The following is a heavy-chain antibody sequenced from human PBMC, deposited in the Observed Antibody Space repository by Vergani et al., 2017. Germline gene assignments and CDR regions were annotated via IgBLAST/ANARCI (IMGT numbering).Heavy chain of an antibody. CDR1: GATFRSNT. CDR3: ARVAPSNSEVTPTAFDG. D-gene: IGHD1-1*01. J-gene: IGHJ3*01. V-gene: IGHV1-69*02. Sequence: QVQLVLSGAEVKTPGSSVKVSCKASGATFRSNTISWLRQVPGQGLEWMGRIIPVLGKTKYAQDFQGRLTITADTSTSTAYMELTSLRSDDTAVYFCARVAPSNSEVTPTAFDGWGQGTMVTVSS. CDR2: IIPVLGKT.